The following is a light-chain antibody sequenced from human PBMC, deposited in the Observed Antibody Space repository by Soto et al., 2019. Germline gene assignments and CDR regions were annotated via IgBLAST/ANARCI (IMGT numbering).Light chain of an antibody. CDR1: KLGDKY. V-gene: IGLV3-1*01. J-gene: IGLJ2*01. Sequence: SYELTQPPSVSVSPGQTASITCSGDKLGDKYACWYQQKPGQSPVLVIYQDSKRPSGIPERFSGSNSGITATLTISGTQAMDEADYYCQAWDSSTPVVFGGGTKLTVL. CDR2: QDS. CDR3: QAWDSSTPVV.